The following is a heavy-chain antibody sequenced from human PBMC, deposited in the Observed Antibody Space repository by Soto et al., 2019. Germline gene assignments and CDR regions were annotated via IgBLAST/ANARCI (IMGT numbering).Heavy chain of an antibody. D-gene: IGHD5-12*01. Sequence: SETLSLTCTVSGGSISSYYWSWIRQPPGKGLEWIGYIYYSGSTNYNPSLKSRVTISVDTSKNQFSLKLSSVTAADTAVYYCARAGIYSGYDSPDYWGQGTLVTVSS. V-gene: IGHV4-59*01. J-gene: IGHJ4*02. CDR3: ARAGIYSGYDSPDY. CDR2: IYYSGST. CDR1: GGSISSYY.